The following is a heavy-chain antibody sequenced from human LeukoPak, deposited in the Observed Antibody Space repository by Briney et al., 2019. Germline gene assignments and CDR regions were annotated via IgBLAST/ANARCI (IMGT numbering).Heavy chain of an antibody. CDR1: GYTFISYS. Sequence: ASVKVSCKASGYTFISYSMNWVRQAPGQGLEWMGWISAYNGNTNYAQKLQGRVTMTTDTSTSTAYMELSSLRSEDTAVYYCARGPLRSTIQLWFRQYYFDYWGQGTLVTVSS. CDR3: ARGPLRSTIQLWFRQYYFDY. V-gene: IGHV1-18*01. D-gene: IGHD5-18*01. CDR2: ISAYNGNT. J-gene: IGHJ4*02.